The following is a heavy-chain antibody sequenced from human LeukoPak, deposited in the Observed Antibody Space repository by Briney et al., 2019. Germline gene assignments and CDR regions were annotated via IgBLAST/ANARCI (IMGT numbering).Heavy chain of an antibody. CDR2: ITGSGDNT. CDR3: AKGHYSGSGDYSDY. V-gene: IGHV3-23*01. J-gene: IGHJ4*02. D-gene: IGHD3-10*01. Sequence: GGSLRLSCVASGFTFSSYAMSWVRQAPGRGLEWVSLITGSGDNTDYTDSVKGRFTISRDNSKNTLHLQMNSLRAEDTALYYCAKGHYSGSGDYSDYWGQGALVTVSS. CDR1: GFTFSSYA.